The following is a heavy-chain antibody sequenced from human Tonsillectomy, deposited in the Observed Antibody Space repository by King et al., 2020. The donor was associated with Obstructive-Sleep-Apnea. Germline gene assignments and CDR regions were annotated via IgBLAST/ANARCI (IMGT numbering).Heavy chain of an antibody. CDR2: ISANGEST. D-gene: IGHD1-26*01. CDR1: GFTFAAYA. Sequence: VQLVESGGGLVQPGGSLRVSCSASGFTFAAYAMHWVRQVPGKGLEYLSTISANGESTFYAVSLTGRFTISRDNSKNTLYLHMSGLRSEDTAVYYCVKDGPTVGAGYFDFWGQGTLVTVSS. CDR3: VKDGPTVGAGYFDF. V-gene: IGHV3-64D*09. J-gene: IGHJ4*02.